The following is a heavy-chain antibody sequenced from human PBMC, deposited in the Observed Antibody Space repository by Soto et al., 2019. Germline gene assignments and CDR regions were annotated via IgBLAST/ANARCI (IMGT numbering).Heavy chain of an antibody. D-gene: IGHD5-18*01. CDR3: ARGGDTAMVDY. J-gene: IGHJ4*02. Sequence: SETLSLTCAVYGGSFSGYYWSWIRQPPGKGLEWIGEINHSGSTNYNPSLKSRVTISVDTSKNQFSLKLSSVTAADTAVYYCARGGDTAMVDYWGQGTLLTVSS. V-gene: IGHV4-34*01. CDR2: INHSGST. CDR1: GGSFSGYY.